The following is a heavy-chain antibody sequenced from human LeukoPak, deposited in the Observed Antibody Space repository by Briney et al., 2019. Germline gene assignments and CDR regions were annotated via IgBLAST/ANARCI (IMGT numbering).Heavy chain of an antibody. D-gene: IGHD5-18*01. J-gene: IGHJ4*02. CDR2: IYYSGTT. V-gene: IGHV4-39*07. CDR3: ARVAIQLWIFDY. Sequence: SETLSLTCTVSGDSLSASRYYWGWIRQPPGKELEWIGSIYYSGTTYYNPSLKSRVTISIDTSKNQFSLRLNSMTAADTAVYFCARVAIQLWIFDYWGQGTLVPVSS. CDR1: GDSLSASRYY.